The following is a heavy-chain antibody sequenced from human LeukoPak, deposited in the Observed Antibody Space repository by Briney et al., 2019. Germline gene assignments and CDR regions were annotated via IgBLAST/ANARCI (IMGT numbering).Heavy chain of an antibody. CDR1: GYTFTGYY. CDR3: ARVAQLVHIAVAGDFDC. V-gene: IGHV1-2*02. Sequence: GASVKVSCKASGYTFTGYYMHWVRQAPGQGLEWMGWINPNSGGTNYAQKFQGRVTMTRDTSISTAYMELSRLRSDDTAVYYCARVAQLVHIAVAGDFDCWGQGTLVTVSS. D-gene: IGHD6-19*01. CDR2: INPNSGGT. J-gene: IGHJ4*02.